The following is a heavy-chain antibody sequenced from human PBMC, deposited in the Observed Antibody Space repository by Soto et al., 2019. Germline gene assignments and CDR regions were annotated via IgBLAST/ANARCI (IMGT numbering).Heavy chain of an antibody. D-gene: IGHD5-12*01. CDR3: ARRVIVATIKVYYFDY. V-gene: IGHV4-39*01. Sequence: SETLSLTCTVSGGSISGSSYYWGWIRQPPGKGLEWIGSIYYSGSTYYNPSLKSRVTISVDTSKNQFSLKLSSVTAADTAVYYCARRVIVATIKVYYFDYWGQGTLVTVSS. J-gene: IGHJ4*02. CDR1: GGSISGSSYY. CDR2: IYYSGST.